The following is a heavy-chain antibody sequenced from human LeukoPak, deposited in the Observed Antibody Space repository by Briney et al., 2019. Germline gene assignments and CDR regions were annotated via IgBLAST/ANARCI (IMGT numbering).Heavy chain of an antibody. CDR1: GFIFSNYG. D-gene: IGHD1-26*01. V-gene: IGHV3-21*01. CDR3: ARNLGASNAFDI. CDR2: ISFSSTHI. J-gene: IGHJ3*02. Sequence: GGSLRLSCAASGFIFSNYGMSWVRQAPGKGLEWVSSISFSSTHIYYADSIQGRFTISRDNAENSLYLQMNSLRAEDTAVYYCARNLGASNAFDIWGQGTMVTVSS.